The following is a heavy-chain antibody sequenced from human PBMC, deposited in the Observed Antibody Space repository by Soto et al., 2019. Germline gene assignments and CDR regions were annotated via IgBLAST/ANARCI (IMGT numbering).Heavy chain of an antibody. J-gene: IGHJ6*02. D-gene: IGHD2-21*02. V-gene: IGHV4-34*01. Sequence: XAILSLTGAVHGASFSGYYWSWIRQPPGKGLEWIGEINHSGSTNYNPSLKSRVTISVDTSKNQFSLKLSSVTAADTAVYYCARKRDRVTPSYYYYYGMDVWGQGTTVTVSS. CDR1: GASFSGYY. CDR3: ARKRDRVTPSYYYYYGMDV. CDR2: INHSGST.